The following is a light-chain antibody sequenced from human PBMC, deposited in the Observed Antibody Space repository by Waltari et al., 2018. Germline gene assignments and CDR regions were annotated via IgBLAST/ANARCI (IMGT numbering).Light chain of an antibody. CDR3: CSYAGSYTWV. V-gene: IGLV2-23*02. CDR2: EVS. CDR1: SSDVGSYNL. Sequence: QSALTQPASVSGSPGQSITISCTGTSSDVGSYNLVPWYQQHPGKAPKVMIYEVSQRPSGVSNRFSSSKSGNTASLTISGLQAEDEADYYCCSYAGSYTWVFGGGTKLTVL. J-gene: IGLJ3*02.